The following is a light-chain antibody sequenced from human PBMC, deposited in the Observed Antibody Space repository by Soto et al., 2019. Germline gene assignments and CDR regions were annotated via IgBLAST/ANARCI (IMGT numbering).Light chain of an antibody. CDR3: QQSYSTLWT. CDR1: QSISSY. Sequence: DIHMTQSPSSLSASVGDRVTITCRASQSISSYLNWYQQKPGKAPKLLIYAASSLQSGVPSRFSGSGSGTDFTLTISSLQPEDFATYYCQQSYSTLWTFGQGDKVDIK. V-gene: IGKV1-39*01. CDR2: AAS. J-gene: IGKJ1*01.